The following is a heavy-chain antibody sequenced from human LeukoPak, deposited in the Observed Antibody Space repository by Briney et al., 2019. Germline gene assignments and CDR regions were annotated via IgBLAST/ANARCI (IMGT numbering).Heavy chain of an antibody. V-gene: IGHV4-34*01. J-gene: IGHJ4*02. D-gene: IGHD3-22*01. CDR3: ARGRDSSETRNDY. CDR2: INHSGST. Sequence: SETLSLTCAVSGVSFSSYYWSWIRQPPGKGLEWIGEINHSGSTNYNPSVKSRVAISVDTSKNQYSLKLSSVTAADTAVYYCARGRDSSETRNDYWGQGTLVTVSS. CDR1: GVSFSSYY.